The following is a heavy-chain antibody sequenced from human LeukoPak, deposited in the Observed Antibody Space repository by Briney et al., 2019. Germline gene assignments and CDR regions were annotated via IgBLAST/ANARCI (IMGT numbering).Heavy chain of an antibody. J-gene: IGHJ6*04. V-gene: IGHV1-2*02. CDR3: ARGDDYGDYYYYGMDV. Sequence: GASVKVSCKASGYTFTGYYMHWVRQAPGQGLEWMGWINPNSGGTNYAQKFQGRVTMTRDTSISTAYMELSRLRSDDTAVYYCARGDDYGDYYYYGMDVWGKGTTVTVSS. CDR2: INPNSGGT. CDR1: GYTFTGYY. D-gene: IGHD4-17*01.